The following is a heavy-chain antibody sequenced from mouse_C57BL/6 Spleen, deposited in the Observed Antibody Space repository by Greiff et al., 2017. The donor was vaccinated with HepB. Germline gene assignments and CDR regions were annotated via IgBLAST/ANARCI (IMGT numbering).Heavy chain of an antibody. CDR2: IRSKSNNYAT. V-gene: IGHV10-1*01. Sequence: EVQLVESGGGLVQPKGSLKLSCAASGFSFNTYAMNWVRQAPGKGLEWVARIRSKSNNYATYYADSVKDRFTISRDDSESMLYLQMNNLKTEDTAMYYCVRQGDYYGSSYSPFDYWGQGTTLTVSS. CDR3: VRQGDYYGSSYSPFDY. CDR1: GFSFNTYA. D-gene: IGHD1-1*01. J-gene: IGHJ2*01.